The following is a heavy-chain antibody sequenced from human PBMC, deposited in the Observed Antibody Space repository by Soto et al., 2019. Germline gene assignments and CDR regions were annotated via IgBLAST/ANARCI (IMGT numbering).Heavy chain of an antibody. CDR1: GGSVRICDDD. Sequence: PSETMSLTCTVCGGSVRICDDDGSCISQPPGKGLEWIGYIYYSGSTNYNPSLKSRVTISVDTSKNQFSLKLSSVTAADTAVYYCARVSSSWGLVNYFDYWGQGTLVTVSS. J-gene: IGHJ4*02. D-gene: IGHD6-13*01. CDR3: ARVSSSWGLVNYFDY. V-gene: IGHV4-61*08. CDR2: IYYSGST.